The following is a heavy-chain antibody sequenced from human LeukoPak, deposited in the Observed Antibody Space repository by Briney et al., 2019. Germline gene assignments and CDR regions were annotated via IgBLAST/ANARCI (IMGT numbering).Heavy chain of an antibody. CDR3: ARHTSGLDY. D-gene: IGHD6-19*01. CDR2: IYYSGGT. V-gene: IGHV4-39*01. Sequence: SSETLSLTCTVSGGSISSSDYYWGWIRQPPGKGLEWIGTIYYSGGTYYNPSLKSRVTIFVDTSKNQFSLKLNSVTAADTAVYYCARHTSGLDYWGQGTLVTVSS. CDR1: GGSISSSDYY. J-gene: IGHJ4*02.